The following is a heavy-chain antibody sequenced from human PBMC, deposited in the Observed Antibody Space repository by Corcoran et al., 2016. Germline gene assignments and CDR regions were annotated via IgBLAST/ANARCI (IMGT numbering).Heavy chain of an antibody. D-gene: IGHD1-26*01. Sequence: EVQLVQSGAEVKKPGESLKISCKGSGYSFTSYWIGWVRQMPAKGLAWMGIIYPGDSDTRYSPSFQGQVTISADKSISTAYLPGSSLKASDTAMYYCARRGGVGATTGSFGYWGQGTLVTVSS. J-gene: IGHJ4*02. CDR1: GYSFTSYW. CDR2: IYPGDSDT. V-gene: IGHV5-51*01. CDR3: ARRGGVGATTGSFGY.